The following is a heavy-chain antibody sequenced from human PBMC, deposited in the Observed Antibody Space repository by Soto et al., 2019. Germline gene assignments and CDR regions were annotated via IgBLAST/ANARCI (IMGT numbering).Heavy chain of an antibody. CDR1: GGSISSSSYY. CDR3: ASPPPLYGSGSDYRDY. V-gene: IGHV4-39*01. Sequence: QLQLQESGPGLVKPSETLSLTCTVSGGSISSSSYYWGWIRQPPGKGLEWIGSIYYSGSTYYNPSPKSRVPISVDTSQNQFSLKQSSVTAADTPVYYCASPPPLYGSGSDYRDYWGQGTLVTVSS. CDR2: IYYSGST. J-gene: IGHJ4*02. D-gene: IGHD3-10*01.